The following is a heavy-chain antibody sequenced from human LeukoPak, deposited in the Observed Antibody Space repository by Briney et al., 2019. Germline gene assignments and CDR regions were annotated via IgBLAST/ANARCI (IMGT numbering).Heavy chain of an antibody. CDR3: ARDWRGDSRNYYYYYMDV. Sequence: GGSLRLSCAASGFTFSSYWMHWVRHAPGKGLVWVSRINSDASSRSYADFVKGRFTISRDNAKNTLYLQMNSLRAEDTAIYYCARDWRGDSRNYYYYYMDVWGKGTTVTVSS. J-gene: IGHJ6*03. D-gene: IGHD1-14*01. CDR1: GFTFSSYW. CDR2: INSDASSR. V-gene: IGHV3-74*01.